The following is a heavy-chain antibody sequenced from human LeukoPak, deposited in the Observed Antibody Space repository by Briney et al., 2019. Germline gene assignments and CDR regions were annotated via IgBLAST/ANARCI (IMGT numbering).Heavy chain of an antibody. D-gene: IGHD6-19*01. CDR3: ARGRAVGIAVASDY. V-gene: IGHV1-8*03. J-gene: IGHJ4*02. CDR2: MNPNSGNT. Sequence: ASVKVSCKASGYTFNTYGITWVRQATGQGLEWMGWMNPNSGNTDYAQKFQGRVTITRNTSISTAYMELSSLRSEDTAVYYCARGRAVGIAVASDYWGQGTLVTVSS. CDR1: GYTFNTYG.